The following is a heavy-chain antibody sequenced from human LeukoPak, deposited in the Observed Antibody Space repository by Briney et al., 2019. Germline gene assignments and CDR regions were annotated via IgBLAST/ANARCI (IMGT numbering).Heavy chain of an antibody. V-gene: IGHV3-30*02. D-gene: IGHD1-26*01. Sequence: GGSLRLSCAASGFSFSNYGMHWVRQAPGKGLEWVSFIRYDGSNKFYADSVKGRFTISRDNSKNTLFLQMNSLRAEDTAVYYCARDRGGSLDAFDIWGQGTMVTVSS. CDR2: IRYDGSNK. CDR1: GFSFSNYG. J-gene: IGHJ3*02. CDR3: ARDRGGSLDAFDI.